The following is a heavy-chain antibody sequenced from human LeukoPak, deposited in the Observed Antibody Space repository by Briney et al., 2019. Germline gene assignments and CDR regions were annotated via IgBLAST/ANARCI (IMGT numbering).Heavy chain of an antibody. Sequence: PGGSLRLSCVGSGFTFSRYWLNWVRQAPGKGLEWVAVISYDGSNKYYADSVKGRFTISRDNSKNTLYLQMNSLRAEDTAVYYCAKDMVEGSGYYYPTPFDYWGQGTLVTVSS. CDR3: AKDMVEGSGYYYPTPFDY. J-gene: IGHJ4*02. CDR1: GFTFSRYW. D-gene: IGHD3-22*01. V-gene: IGHV3-30*18. CDR2: ISYDGSNK.